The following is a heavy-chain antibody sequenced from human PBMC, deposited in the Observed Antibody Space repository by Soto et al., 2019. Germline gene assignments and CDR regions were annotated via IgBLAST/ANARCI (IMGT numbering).Heavy chain of an antibody. CDR3: NEGELQFDS. CDR2: IRSNSYGGTA. J-gene: IGHJ4*02. D-gene: IGHD1-7*01. CDR1: GFIFGDYS. V-gene: IGHV3-49*04. Sequence: GGSLRLSCLTSGFIFGDYSLTWARQAPGKGLEWVGFIRSNSYGGTAKYASSVKGRFTISRDDSAGIAYLQMNSLKTEDTAVYYCNEGELQFDSWGPGTLVTVSS.